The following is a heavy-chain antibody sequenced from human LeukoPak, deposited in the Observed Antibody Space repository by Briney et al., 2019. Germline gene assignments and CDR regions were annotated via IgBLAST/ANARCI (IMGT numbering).Heavy chain of an antibody. CDR1: GYNIITYYW. Sequence: PGESLKISCQGVGYNIITYYWIAWVRQTPGKGLEWVGIINPDDSDTRYSPSFKGRVTISVDKSNNIAYLQWSSLRASDTAMYYCARSVPYSNYAEYNWFDPWGQGTLVTVSS. J-gene: IGHJ5*02. CDR3: ARSVPYSNYAEYNWFDP. CDR2: INPDDSDT. V-gene: IGHV5-51*01. D-gene: IGHD4-11*01.